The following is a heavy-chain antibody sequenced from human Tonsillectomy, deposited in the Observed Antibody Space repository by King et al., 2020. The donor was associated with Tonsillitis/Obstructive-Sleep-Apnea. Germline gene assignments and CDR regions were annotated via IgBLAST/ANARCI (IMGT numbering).Heavy chain of an antibody. CDR1: GGSFSGYY. CDR3: ARTENVVVVPAAKIYYGMDV. CDR2: INHSGST. J-gene: IGHJ6*02. V-gene: IGHV4-34*01. Sequence: VQLQQWGAGLLKPSETLSLTCAVYGGSFSGYYWSWIRQPPGKGLEWIGEINHSGSTNYNPSLKSRVTISVDTSKNQFSLKLSSVTAADTAVYYCARTENVVVVPAAKIYYGMDVWGQGTTVTVSS. D-gene: IGHD2-2*01.